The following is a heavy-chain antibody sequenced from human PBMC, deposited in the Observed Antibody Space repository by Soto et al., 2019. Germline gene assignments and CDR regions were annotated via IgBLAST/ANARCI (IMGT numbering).Heavy chain of an antibody. Sequence: GGSLRLSCAASGFTFSSYAMSWVRQAPGKGLEWVSVISGSGGSTYYADAVKGRFTISRDNAKNSLYLQMNSLRDEDTAVYYCAREGGSLNWFDPWGQGTLVTVSS. J-gene: IGHJ5*02. CDR3: AREGGSLNWFDP. D-gene: IGHD1-26*01. CDR1: GFTFSSYA. CDR2: ISGSGGST. V-gene: IGHV3-23*01.